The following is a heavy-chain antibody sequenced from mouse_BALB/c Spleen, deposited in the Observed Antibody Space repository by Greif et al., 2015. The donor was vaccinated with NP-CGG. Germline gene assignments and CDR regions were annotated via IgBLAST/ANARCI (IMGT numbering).Heavy chain of an antibody. CDR1: GYTSTSYW. V-gene: IGHV1-7*01. D-gene: IGHD3-2*01. CDR3: ARRDSSGYGY. CDR2: INPSTGYT. J-gene: IGHJ2*01. Sequence: QVQLQQSGAELAKPGASVKMSCKASGYTSTSYWMHWVKQRPGQGLEWIGYINPSTGYTEYNQKFKDKATLTADKSSSTAYMQLSSLTSEDSAVYYCARRDSSGYGYWGQGTTLTVSS.